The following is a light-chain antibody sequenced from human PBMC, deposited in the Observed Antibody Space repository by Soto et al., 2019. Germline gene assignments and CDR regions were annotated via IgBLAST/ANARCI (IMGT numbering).Light chain of an antibody. V-gene: IGKV3D-15*01. CDR2: GAS. Sequence: EIVLTQSPGTLSLSPGERATLSCRSSQSITRNYLAWYQQKPGQAPRLLIFGASNRATGAPDRFSGSGSATEFTLTISSLQSEDFAVYYCQQYNNWPPITFGQGTRLEIK. CDR3: QQYNNWPPIT. CDR1: QSITRN. J-gene: IGKJ5*01.